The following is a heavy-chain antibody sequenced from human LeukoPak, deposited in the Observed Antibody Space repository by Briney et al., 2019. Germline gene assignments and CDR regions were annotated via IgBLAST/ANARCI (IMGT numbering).Heavy chain of an antibody. J-gene: IGHJ4*02. V-gene: IGHV3-30*04. CDR2: ILYEGNNK. D-gene: IGHD2-15*01. CDR1: VFIFKFYS. CDR3: AREGYCSGGSCYVARVWAAV. Sequence: GLTLRLPCVASVFIFKFYSVHWVRQAPGKGLVGVAVILYEGNNKYYADSVKGRFTIHRHISRNTLYLQMNSVIAEDTPVYYCAREGYCSGGSCYVARVWAAVWGQGTPVTASS.